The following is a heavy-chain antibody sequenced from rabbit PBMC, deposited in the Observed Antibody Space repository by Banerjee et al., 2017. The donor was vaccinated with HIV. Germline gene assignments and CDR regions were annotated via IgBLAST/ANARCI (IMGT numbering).Heavy chain of an antibody. V-gene: IGHV1S45*01. CDR2: INTGSGST. Sequence: QEQLEESGGDLVKPEGSLTLTCTASGFSFSSSYNMCWVRQAPGKGLEWIGCINTGSGSTWYASWAKGRFTISKTSSTTVTLQMTSLTAADTATYFCSRGLVAGVLDLWGPGTLVTVS. CDR1: GFSFSSSYN. CDR3: SRGLVAGVLDL. D-gene: IGHD3-3*01. J-gene: IGHJ4*01.